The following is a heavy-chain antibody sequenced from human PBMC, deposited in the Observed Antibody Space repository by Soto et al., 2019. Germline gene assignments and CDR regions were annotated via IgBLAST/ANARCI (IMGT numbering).Heavy chain of an antibody. CDR3: AKAQWLLGGDYFDS. CDR2: IWYDGSND. D-gene: IGHD6-19*01. CDR1: GFTFSNYG. J-gene: IGHJ4*02. V-gene: IGHV3-33*06. Sequence: QVQLVESGGGVVQPGRSLRLSCAASGFTFSNYGMHWVRQAPGKGLEWVAIIWYDGSNDYYVDSVKGRFTISRDISRNTLYLEMNNLRAEDTAMYYCAKAQWLLGGDYFDSWGQGALVTVSS.